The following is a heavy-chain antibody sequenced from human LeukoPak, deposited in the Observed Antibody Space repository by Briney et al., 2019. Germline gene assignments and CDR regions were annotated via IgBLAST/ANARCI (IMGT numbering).Heavy chain of an antibody. Sequence: PGGSLRLSCVASGFTFSNYGMNWVRQAPGKGLEWVSYISSSSSTMYYADSVKGRFTIFRGNAENSLYLQMDSLRDEDTAIYYCARPISGYDSYWGQGTLVTVSS. CDR2: ISSSSSTM. CDR3: ARPISGYDSY. V-gene: IGHV3-48*02. D-gene: IGHD5-12*01. CDR1: GFTFSNYG. J-gene: IGHJ4*02.